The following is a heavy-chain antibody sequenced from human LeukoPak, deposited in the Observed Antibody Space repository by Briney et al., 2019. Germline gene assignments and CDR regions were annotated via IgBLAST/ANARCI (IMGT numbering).Heavy chain of an antibody. Sequence: ASVKVSCTASGYTFTGYYMHWVRQAPGQGLEWMGWVNPSGDTKYAQKFQGRVTMTRDTSISTAYMELSRLTSDDTAVFYYARVGSGWSFDYWGQGTLVTVSS. CDR3: ARVGSGWSFDY. V-gene: IGHV1-2*02. D-gene: IGHD6-19*01. J-gene: IGHJ4*02. CDR2: VNPSGDT. CDR1: GYTFTGYY.